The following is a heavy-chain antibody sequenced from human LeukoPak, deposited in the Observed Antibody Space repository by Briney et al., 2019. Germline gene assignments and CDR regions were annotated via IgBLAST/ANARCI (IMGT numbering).Heavy chain of an antibody. CDR1: GFTFSSYA. D-gene: IGHD4-17*01. J-gene: IGHJ4*02. Sequence: GGSLRLSCAASGFTFSSYAMTWVRQAPGKGLEWVSTVSGSGGSTYYADSVKGRFTISRDNSKNTLYLQMNSLRAEDTAVYYCAKGLGTVTTFFDYWGQGTLVTVSS. CDR3: AKGLGTVTTFFDY. V-gene: IGHV3-23*01. CDR2: VSGSGGST.